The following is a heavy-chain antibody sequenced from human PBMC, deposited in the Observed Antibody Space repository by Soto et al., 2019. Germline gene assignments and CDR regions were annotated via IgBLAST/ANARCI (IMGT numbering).Heavy chain of an antibody. CDR2: ISSSSSYI. D-gene: IGHD1-1*01. CDR1: GFTFSSYS. Sequence: GGSLRLSCAASGFTFSSYSMNWVRQAPGKGLEWVSSISSSSSYIYYADSVKGRFTISRDNAKNSLYLQMNSLRAEDTAVYYCARDVRNSYGMDVWGQGTTVTVSS. J-gene: IGHJ6*02. CDR3: ARDVRNSYGMDV. V-gene: IGHV3-21*01.